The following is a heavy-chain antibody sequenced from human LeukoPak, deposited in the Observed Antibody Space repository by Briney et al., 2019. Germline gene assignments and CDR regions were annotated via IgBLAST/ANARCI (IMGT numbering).Heavy chain of an antibody. CDR2: IYSGGMT. V-gene: IGHV4-39*01. CDR1: GGSISSGDYY. Sequence: SETPSLTCTVTGGSISSGDYYWSWLRQPPGKGLEWIAGIYSGGMTFYSPSLKSRLTISADTSRNHFSLRLSPVTAADTALYFCARHFDHPTAYFDSWGQGSLVTVSS. J-gene: IGHJ4*02. CDR3: ARHFDHPTAYFDS. D-gene: IGHD1-14*01.